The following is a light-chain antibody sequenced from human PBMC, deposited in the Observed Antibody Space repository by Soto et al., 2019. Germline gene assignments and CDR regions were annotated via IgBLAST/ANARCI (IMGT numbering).Light chain of an antibody. CDR1: RSDVGGYNY. Sequence: QSALTQPASVSGSPGQSITISCTGTRSDVGGYNYVSWYQQLPGKAPKLMIYDVSNRPSGVSNRFSGSKSGNTASLTISGLQAEDEADYYCSSYTSSSTLYYVFGTGTQLTVL. J-gene: IGLJ1*01. CDR2: DVS. CDR3: SSYTSSSTLYYV. V-gene: IGLV2-14*01.